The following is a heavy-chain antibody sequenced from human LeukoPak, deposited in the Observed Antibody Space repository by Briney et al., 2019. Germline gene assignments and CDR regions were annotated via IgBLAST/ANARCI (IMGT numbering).Heavy chain of an antibody. CDR3: ARESGLLPLDY. CDR1: GFTFSSYS. CDR2: ISATGGTI. J-gene: IGHJ4*02. Sequence: PGGSLRLSCAASGFTFSSYSMNWVRQAPGKGLEWVSYISATGGTIYYADSVKGRFTISRDNAKNSLYLQMNSLRAEDTAVYYCARESGLLPLDYWGQGTLVTVSS. D-gene: IGHD2/OR15-2a*01. V-gene: IGHV3-48*04.